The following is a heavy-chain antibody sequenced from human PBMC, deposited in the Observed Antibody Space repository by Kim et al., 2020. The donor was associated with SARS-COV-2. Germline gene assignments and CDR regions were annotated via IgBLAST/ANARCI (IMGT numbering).Heavy chain of an antibody. CDR3: AVWYDAFDI. J-gene: IGHJ3*02. Sequence: SYTNTSPSFQGHVTISADKSISTAYLQWSSLKASDTAMYYCAVWYDAFDIWGQGTMVTVSS. V-gene: IGHV5-10-1*01. CDR2: SYT. D-gene: IGHD3-10*01.